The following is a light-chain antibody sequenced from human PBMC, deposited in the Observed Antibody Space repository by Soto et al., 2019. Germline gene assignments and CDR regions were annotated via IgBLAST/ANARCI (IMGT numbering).Light chain of an antibody. Sequence: EIVLTQSPAALSLSPGERATLSCRASHSVDTYLAWYHQKPGQPPRLLIYDASNRATGIPDRFSGSGSGTDFTLTISSLEPEDFAVYYCQQRSNWTLYTFGPGTKLEIK. CDR3: QQRSNWTLYT. CDR2: DAS. J-gene: IGKJ2*01. CDR1: HSVDTY. V-gene: IGKV3-11*01.